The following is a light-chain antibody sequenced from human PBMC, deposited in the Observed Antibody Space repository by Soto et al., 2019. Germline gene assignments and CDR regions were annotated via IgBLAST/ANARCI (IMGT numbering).Light chain of an antibody. V-gene: IGLV2-8*01. CDR2: GIS. CDR1: SSDVGGYNY. CDR3: AAWEDSLNGYV. Sequence: QSALTQPPSASGSPGQSVTISCTGTSSDVGGYNYVSWYQQHPGKAPKLLIYGISKRPSGVPDRFSGSKSGTSASLAICGLQSGDEADYYCAAWEDSLNGYVFGTGTKLTVL. J-gene: IGLJ1*01.